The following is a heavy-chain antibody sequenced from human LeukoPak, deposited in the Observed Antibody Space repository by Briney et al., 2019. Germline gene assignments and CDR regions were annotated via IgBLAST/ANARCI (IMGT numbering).Heavy chain of an antibody. CDR1: GYTFTSYD. CDR3: ARDQEMATIGNAFDI. J-gene: IGHJ3*02. Sequence: GASVKVSCKAAGYTFTSYDINWVGQAAGQGGEGRGGMNPNSGNTGYAQKFQGRVTITADKSTSTAYMELSSLRSEDTAVYYCARDQEMATIGNAFDIWGQGTMVTVSS. D-gene: IGHD5-24*01. V-gene: IGHV1-8*03. CDR2: MNPNSGNT.